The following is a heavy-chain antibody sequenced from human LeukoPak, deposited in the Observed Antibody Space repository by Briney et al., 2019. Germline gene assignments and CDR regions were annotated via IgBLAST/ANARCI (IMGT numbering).Heavy chain of an antibody. D-gene: IGHD3-10*01. Sequence: SETLSLTCAVYGGSFSGYYGSWIRQPPGKGLEWIGEINHSGSTNYNPSLKSRVTISVDTSKNQFSLKLSSVTAADTAVYYCASHSYYGSGASYWGQGTLVTVSS. J-gene: IGHJ4*02. CDR3: ASHSYYGSGASY. V-gene: IGHV4-34*01. CDR2: INHSGST. CDR1: GGSFSGYY.